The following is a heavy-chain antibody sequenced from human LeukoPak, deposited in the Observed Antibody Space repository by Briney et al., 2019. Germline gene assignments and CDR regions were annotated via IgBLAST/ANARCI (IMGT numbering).Heavy chain of an antibody. CDR2: FVAEENEI. Sequence: GASVRVSCKVSGRTLNELTMHWVRQTPEKGLEWMGGFVAEENEIVYAGKFKGRVTMIEDPSTETAYMEVSSLTSADTAVYYCATDPGYGDSAEGWLHSWGQGTLVIVSS. CDR1: GRTLNELT. J-gene: IGHJ5*01. V-gene: IGHV1-24*01. CDR3: ATDPGYGDSAEGWLHS. D-gene: IGHD4-17*01.